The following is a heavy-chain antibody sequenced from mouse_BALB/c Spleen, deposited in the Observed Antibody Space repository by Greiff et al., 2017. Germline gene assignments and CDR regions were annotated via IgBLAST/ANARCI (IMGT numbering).Heavy chain of an antibody. J-gene: IGHJ3*01. CDR1: GYTFTSYV. D-gene: IGHD2-3*01. V-gene: IGHV1-14*01. CDR2: INPYNDGT. Sequence: VQLQQSGPELVKPGASVKMSCKASGYTFTSYVMHWVKQKPGQGLEWIGYINPYNDGTNYNENFKGKATLTSDKSSSTAYMELSSLTSEDSAVYYCARGDDGYPFAYWGQGTLVTVSA. CDR3: ARGDDGYPFAY.